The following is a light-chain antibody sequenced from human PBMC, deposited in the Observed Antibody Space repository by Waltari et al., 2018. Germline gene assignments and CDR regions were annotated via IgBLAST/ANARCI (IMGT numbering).Light chain of an antibody. J-gene: IGKJ2*01. V-gene: IGKV2-30*02. Sequence: VVMTQSPLSLPVTLGQPASISCRSSQSLVHSDGDIFLNWFQQRPGQSPRRLIYKVSNRDSGVPDRFSGCGSGTDFTLRISRVEAEDVGFYYCMQGTHWPYTFGQGTKLEIK. CDR2: KVS. CDR1: QSLVHSDGDIF. CDR3: MQGTHWPYT.